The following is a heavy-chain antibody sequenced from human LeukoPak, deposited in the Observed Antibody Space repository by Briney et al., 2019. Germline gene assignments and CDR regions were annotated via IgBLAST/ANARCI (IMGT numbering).Heavy chain of an antibody. Sequence: SSETLSLTCAVSGGSISSGGYSWSWIRQPPGKGLEWIGYIYHSGSTYYNPSLKSRVTISVDRSKNQFSLKLSSVTAADTAVYYCARDRGSSGWFDYWGQGTLVTVSS. CDR3: ARDRGSSGWFDY. J-gene: IGHJ4*02. CDR1: GGSISSGGYS. D-gene: IGHD3-10*01. V-gene: IGHV4-30-2*01. CDR2: IYHSGST.